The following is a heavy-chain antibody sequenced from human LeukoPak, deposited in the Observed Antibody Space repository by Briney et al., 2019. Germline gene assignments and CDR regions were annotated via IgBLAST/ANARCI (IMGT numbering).Heavy chain of an antibody. CDR2: IRSKAYGGTT. J-gene: IGHJ6*04. V-gene: IGHV3-49*03. Sequence: PGGSLRLSCTASGFTFGDYAMSWFRQAPGKGLEWVGFIRSKAYGGTTEYAASVKGRFTISRDDSKSIAYLQMNSLKTEDTAVYYCTRVWAWRAEFLDVWGKGTTVTVSS. CDR3: TRVWAWRAEFLDV. D-gene: IGHD1-26*01. CDR1: GFTFGDYA.